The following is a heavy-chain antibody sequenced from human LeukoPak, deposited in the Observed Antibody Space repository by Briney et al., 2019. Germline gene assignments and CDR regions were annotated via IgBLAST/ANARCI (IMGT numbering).Heavy chain of an antibody. CDR2: INHSGST. CDR1: GGSFSGYY. V-gene: IGHV4-34*01. J-gene: IGHJ4*02. Sequence: SETLSLTCAVYGGSFSGYYWSWIRQPPGKGLEWIGEINHSGSTNYNPSLKSRVTISVDTSKNQFSLKLSSVPAADTALYYCAYTPLYGSGSYSVYWGQGTLVTVSS. CDR3: AYTPLYGSGSYSVY. D-gene: IGHD3-10*01.